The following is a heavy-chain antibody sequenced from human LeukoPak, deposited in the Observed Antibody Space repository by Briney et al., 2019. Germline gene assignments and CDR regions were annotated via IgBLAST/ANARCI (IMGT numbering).Heavy chain of an antibody. Sequence: SETLSLTCTVSGGSISSSSYYWGWIRQPPGKGLEWIGSIYYSGSTYYNPPLKSRVTISVDTSKNQFSLKLSSVTAADTAVYYCASWRSSGQFDYWGQGTLVTVSS. CDR2: IYYSGST. V-gene: IGHV4-39*01. CDR1: GGSISSSSYY. CDR3: ASWRSSGQFDY. J-gene: IGHJ4*02. D-gene: IGHD6-19*01.